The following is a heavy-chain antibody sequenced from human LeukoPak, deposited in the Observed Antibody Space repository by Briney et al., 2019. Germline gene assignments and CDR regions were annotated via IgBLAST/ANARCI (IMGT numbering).Heavy chain of an antibody. Sequence: PGGSLRLSCAASGFTFSSYAMSWVRQAPGKGLEWVPAISGSGGSTYYADSVKGRFTISRDNSKNTLYLQMNSLRAEDTAVYYCAKGKDDSSGWYFFYWGQGTLVTVSS. D-gene: IGHD6-19*01. CDR2: ISGSGGST. CDR1: GFTFSSYA. V-gene: IGHV3-23*01. J-gene: IGHJ4*02. CDR3: AKGKDDSSGWYFFY.